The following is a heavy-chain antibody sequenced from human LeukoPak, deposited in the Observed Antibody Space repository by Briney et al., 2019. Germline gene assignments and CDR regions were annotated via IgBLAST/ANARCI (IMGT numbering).Heavy chain of an antibody. CDR3: ARGGGLDV. D-gene: IGHD3-16*01. CDR2: INHNGNVN. CDR1: GFTFSSYW. Sequence: PGWSLRLSCAASGFTFSSYWMNWARQPPGKGLEWVASINHNGNVNYYVDSVKGRFTISRDNAKNSLYLQMSNLRAEDTAVYFCARGGGLDVWGQGATVTVSS. V-gene: IGHV3-7*03. J-gene: IGHJ6*02.